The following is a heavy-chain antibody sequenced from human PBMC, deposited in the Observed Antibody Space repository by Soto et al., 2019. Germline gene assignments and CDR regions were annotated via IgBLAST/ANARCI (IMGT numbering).Heavy chain of an antibody. Sequence: PSETLSLTCAVYGGSFSGYYWSWIRQPPGKGLEWIGEINHSGSTNYNPSLKSRVTISVDTSKNQFSLKLSSVTAADTAVYYCARGRRYCSSTSCYSTLSYYFDYWGQGTPVTVSS. CDR3: ARGRRYCSSTSCYSTLSYYFDY. CDR1: GGSFSGYY. CDR2: INHSGST. D-gene: IGHD2-2*01. V-gene: IGHV4-34*01. J-gene: IGHJ4*02.